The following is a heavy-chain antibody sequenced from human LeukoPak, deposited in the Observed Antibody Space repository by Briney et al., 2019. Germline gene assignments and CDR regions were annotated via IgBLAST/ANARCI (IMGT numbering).Heavy chain of an antibody. V-gene: IGHV1-69*04. CDR2: IIPILGIA. CDR3: ARDDAVGGGEHPVGYGMDS. D-gene: IGHD2-15*01. J-gene: IGHJ6*02. CDR1: GGTFSSYA. Sequence: ASVKVSCKASGGTFSSYAISWVRQAPGQGLEWMGRIIPILGIANYAQKFQGRVTITADKSTSTAYMELSSLRAEDTAVYYCARDDAVGGGEHPVGYGMDSWAQGPTAPV.